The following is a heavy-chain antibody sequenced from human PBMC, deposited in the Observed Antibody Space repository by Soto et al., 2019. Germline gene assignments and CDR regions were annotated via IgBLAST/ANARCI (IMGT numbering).Heavy chain of an antibody. Sequence: SETLSLTCTVSGGATSSYYWSWIRQSPGKGLASIGYIYSSGSTNYNPSLKSRVTISLDTSKNQFSLKLSSVTAADTAVYYCARGVYYTNAFDIGGQGTMVPVS. CDR2: IYSSGST. J-gene: IGHJ3*02. CDR3: ARGVYYTNAFDI. V-gene: IGHV4-59*01. D-gene: IGHD3-3*01. CDR1: GGATSSYY.